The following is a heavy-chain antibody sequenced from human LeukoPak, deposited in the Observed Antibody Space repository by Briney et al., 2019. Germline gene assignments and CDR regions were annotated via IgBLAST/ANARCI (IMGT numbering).Heavy chain of an antibody. CDR3: AGRTTVFGY. D-gene: IGHD4-17*01. V-gene: IGHV4-31*03. CDR2: IQYSGST. J-gene: IGHJ4*02. CDR1: GGSISSGGYY. Sequence: PSQALSLTCNVSGGSISSGGYYWSWIRQHPGKGLEWIGYIQYSGSTYYNPSLKSRVTISVDTSKNQFSLKLSSVTAADTAVYYCAGRTTVFGYWGQGTLVTVSS.